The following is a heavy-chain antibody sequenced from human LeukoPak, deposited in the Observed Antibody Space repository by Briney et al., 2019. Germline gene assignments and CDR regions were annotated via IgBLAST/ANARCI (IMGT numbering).Heavy chain of an antibody. V-gene: IGHV3-33*01. D-gene: IGHD4-23*01. CDR3: ARGWLAETTVVTPYNY. CDR1: GFTFSSYG. J-gene: IGHJ4*02. CDR2: IWYDGSNK. Sequence: TGRSLRLSCAASGFTFSSYGMHWVRQAPGKGLEWVAVIWYDGSNKYYADSVKGRFTISRDNSKNTLYLQMNSLRAEDTAVYYCARGWLAETTVVTPYNYWGQGTLVTVSS.